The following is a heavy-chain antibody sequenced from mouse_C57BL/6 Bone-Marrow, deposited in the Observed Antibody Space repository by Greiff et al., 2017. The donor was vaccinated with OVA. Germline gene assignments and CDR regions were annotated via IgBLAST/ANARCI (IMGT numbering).Heavy chain of an antibody. Sequence: EVQLVESGGGLVQPGGSMKLSCVASGFTFSNYWMNWVRQSPEQGLEWVAQIRLKSDNYATHYAESVKGRFTISRDDAKSSVYLQMNNLRAEDTGIYYCTGSSRAYWGQGTLVTVSA. V-gene: IGHV6-3*01. CDR3: TGSSRAY. D-gene: IGHD1-3*01. CDR2: IRLKSDNYAT. J-gene: IGHJ3*01. CDR1: GFTFSNYW.